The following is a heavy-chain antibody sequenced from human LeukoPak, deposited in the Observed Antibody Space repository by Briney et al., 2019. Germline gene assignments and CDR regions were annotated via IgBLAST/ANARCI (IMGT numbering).Heavy chain of an antibody. J-gene: IGHJ4*02. CDR2: ISSSSSYI. CDR3: ASKGYCSSTSSPRELDY. V-gene: IGHV3-21*01. Sequence: GGSLRLSCAASGFTFSSYSMNWVRQAPGKGLEWVSSISSSSSYIYYADSVKGRFTISRDNAKNSLYLQMNSLRAEDTAVYYCASKGYCSSTSSPRELDYWGQGTLVTVSS. D-gene: IGHD2-2*01. CDR1: GFTFSSYS.